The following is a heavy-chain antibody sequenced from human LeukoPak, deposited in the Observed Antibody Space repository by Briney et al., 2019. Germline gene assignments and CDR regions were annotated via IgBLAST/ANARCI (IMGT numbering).Heavy chain of an antibody. Sequence: SETLSLTCTVSGGSVSSATYSWSWIRQPPGKTLEWIGYIYYSGSTNYNPSLKSRVTISVDTSKNQFSLRLTSVTAADTAVYYCARNRYGGYGDYWGQGTLVTVSS. CDR3: ARNRYGGYGDY. V-gene: IGHV4-61*01. J-gene: IGHJ4*02. D-gene: IGHD5-12*01. CDR1: GGSVSSATYS. CDR2: IYYSGST.